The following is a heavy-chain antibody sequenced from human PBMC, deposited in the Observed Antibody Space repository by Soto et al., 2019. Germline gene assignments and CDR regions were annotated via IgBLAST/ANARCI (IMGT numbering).Heavy chain of an antibody. CDR1: GGTFSGYY. J-gene: IGHJ6*02. Sequence: PSETLSHTCAVYGGTFSGYYWSWIRQPPGKGLEWIGEINHSGSTNYNPSLKSRVTISVDTSKNQFSLKLSSVTAADTAVYYCARALYSSSWINGMDVWGQGTTVTVSS. D-gene: IGHD6-13*01. V-gene: IGHV4-34*01. CDR3: ARALYSSSWINGMDV. CDR2: INHSGST.